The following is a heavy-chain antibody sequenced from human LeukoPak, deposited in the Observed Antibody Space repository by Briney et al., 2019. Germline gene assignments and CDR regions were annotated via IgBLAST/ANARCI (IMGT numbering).Heavy chain of an antibody. CDR1: GYTFTGYY. CDR2: IKPNSGGT. V-gene: IGHV1-2*02. J-gene: IGHJ4*02. CDR3: ARVRDYGGIGEDY. D-gene: IGHD3-16*01. Sequence: ASVKVSCKASGYTFTGYYIHWVRQAPGQGLEWMGWIKPNSGGTNYAQKFQGRVTMTRDTSISTAYMELSRLRSDDTAVYYCARVRDYGGIGEDYWGQGTLVTVSS.